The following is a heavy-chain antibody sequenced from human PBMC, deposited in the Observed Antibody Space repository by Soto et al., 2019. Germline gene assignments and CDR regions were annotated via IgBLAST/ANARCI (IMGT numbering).Heavy chain of an antibody. CDR2: IWYDGSNK. D-gene: IGHD6-13*01. V-gene: IGHV3-33*01. J-gene: IGHJ5*02. CDR3: ASGMGSSWLVQPLGGLFDP. CDR1: GFTFSSYG. Sequence: GGSLRVSCAASGFTFSSYGMHWVRQAPGKGLEWVAVIWYDGSNKYYADSVKGRFTISRDNSKNTLYLQMNSLRAEDTAVYYCASGMGSSWLVQPLGGLFDPWGQGTLVTVSS.